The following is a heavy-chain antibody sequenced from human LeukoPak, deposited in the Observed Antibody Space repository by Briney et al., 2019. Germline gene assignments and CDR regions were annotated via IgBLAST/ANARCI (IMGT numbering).Heavy chain of an antibody. Sequence: GRSLRLSCAASGFTFDDYAMHWVRQAPGKGLEWVSGISWNSGSIGYADSVKGRFTISRDNAKNSLYLQMNSLRAEDTALYYCAKSTGYSSGYQDYWGQGTLVTVSS. CDR2: ISWNSGSI. V-gene: IGHV3-9*01. CDR3: AKSTGYSSGYQDY. D-gene: IGHD6-19*01. J-gene: IGHJ4*02. CDR1: GFTFDDYA.